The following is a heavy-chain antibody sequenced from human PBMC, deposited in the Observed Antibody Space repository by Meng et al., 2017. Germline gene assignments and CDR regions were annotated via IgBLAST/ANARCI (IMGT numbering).Heavy chain of an antibody. CDR2: INPNSGGT. CDR1: GYTFTGYY. D-gene: IGHD1-26*01. J-gene: IGHJ4*02. V-gene: IGHV1-2*06. Sequence: ASVKVSCKASGYTFTGYYMHWVRQAPGQGLEWMGRINPNSGGTNYAQKFQGRATMTRDTSISTAYMELSRLRSDDTAVYYCARVPSVGATNSPNYWGQGTLVTVSS. CDR3: ARVPSVGATNSPNY.